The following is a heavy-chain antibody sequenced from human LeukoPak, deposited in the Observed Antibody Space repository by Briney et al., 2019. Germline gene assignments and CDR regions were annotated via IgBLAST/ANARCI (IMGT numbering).Heavy chain of an antibody. D-gene: IGHD3-10*01. J-gene: IGHJ5*02. V-gene: IGHV1-69*02. CDR1: GGTFSSYT. Sequence: SVNVSCKASGGTFSSYTHSGVRQALGQGVEWVGRILPILGIANYAQKFQGRVTITADKSTSTAYMELSSLRSEDTAVYYCARVTGFGELFPYNWFDPWGQGTLVTVSS. CDR3: ARVTGFGELFPYNWFDP. CDR2: ILPILGIA.